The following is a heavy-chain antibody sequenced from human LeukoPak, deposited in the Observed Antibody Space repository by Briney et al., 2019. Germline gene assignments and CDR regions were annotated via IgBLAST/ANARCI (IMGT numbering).Heavy chain of an antibody. V-gene: IGHV3-23*01. CDR1: GFTFSNYA. Sequence: GGSLRLSCAASGFTFSNYAMSWVRQAPWKGLEWVSIVSASGDDTYHADSVKGRFSISRDNAKNTLYLQMNSLRVEDTAVYYCARGRPHGNDYWGQGTLVTVSS. J-gene: IGHJ4*02. D-gene: IGHD4-23*01. CDR2: VSASGDDT. CDR3: ARGRPHGNDY.